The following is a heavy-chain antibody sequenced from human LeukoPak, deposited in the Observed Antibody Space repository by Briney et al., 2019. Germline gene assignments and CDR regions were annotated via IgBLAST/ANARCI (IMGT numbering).Heavy chain of an antibody. V-gene: IGHV5-51*01. D-gene: IGHD3-3*01. J-gene: IGHJ3*02. CDR2: IYLGDSDT. CDR3: ARLIKIFGVVKGPFDI. Sequence: GESLKISCKGSGYSFTSYWIGWVRQMPGKGLDWMGIIYLGDSDTRYSPSFQSQVTMSADKAISTAYLQWSSLKASDTAMYYCARLIKIFGVVKGPFDIWGRGTLVTVSS. CDR1: GYSFTSYW.